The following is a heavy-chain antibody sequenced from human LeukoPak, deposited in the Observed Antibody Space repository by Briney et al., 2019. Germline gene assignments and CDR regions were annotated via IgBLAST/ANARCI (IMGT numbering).Heavy chain of an antibody. V-gene: IGHV1-69*04. CDR1: GGTFSSYA. Sequence: GSSVKVSCKASGGTFSSYAISWVRQAPGQGLEWMGRIIPILGIANYAQKFQGRVTMTRDTSISTAYMELSRLRSDDTAVYYCAREGSGWFDPWGQGTLVTVSS. CDR2: IIPILGIA. D-gene: IGHD3-10*01. J-gene: IGHJ5*02. CDR3: AREGSGWFDP.